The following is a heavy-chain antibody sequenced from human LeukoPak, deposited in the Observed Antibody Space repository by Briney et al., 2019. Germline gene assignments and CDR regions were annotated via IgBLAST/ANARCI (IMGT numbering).Heavy chain of an antibody. Sequence: PRRSLRLSCAASGFTFNTYALHWVRQAPGKGLEWVAVISYDGSSNYYADSVKGRFTISRDNSKNTLYLQMNSLRAEDTATYYCAKYRTAPPYGLDVWGQGTTVTVSS. CDR2: ISYDGSSN. D-gene: IGHD6-6*01. J-gene: IGHJ6*02. V-gene: IGHV3-30-3*02. CDR3: AKYRTAPPYGLDV. CDR1: GFTFNTYA.